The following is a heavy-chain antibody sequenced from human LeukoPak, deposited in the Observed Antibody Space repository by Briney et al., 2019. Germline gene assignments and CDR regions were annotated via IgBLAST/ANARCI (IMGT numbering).Heavy chain of an antibody. CDR1: GFTFTDYW. J-gene: IGHJ6*02. CDR3: ARDVSVSGMDV. V-gene: IGHV3-7*01. Sequence: GGSLRLSCAASGFTFTDYWMSWVRQAPGKGLEWVANIKRDGSEKYYVVSVKGRFTISRDNPKKSVYQQMNSLRAEDTAIYYCARDVSVSGMDVWGQGTTVTVSS. CDR2: IKRDGSEK. D-gene: IGHD5/OR15-5a*01.